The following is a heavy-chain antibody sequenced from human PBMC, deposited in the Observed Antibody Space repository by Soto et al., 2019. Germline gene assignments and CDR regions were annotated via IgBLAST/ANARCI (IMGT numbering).Heavy chain of an antibody. V-gene: IGHV3-30*18. J-gene: IGHJ4*02. CDR1: GFTFSSYS. CDR2: ISYDGSNK. Sequence: QVQLVESGGGVVQPGRSLRLSCAASGFTFSSYSMHWVRQAPGKGLEWVAVISYDGSNKYYADSVKGRFTISRDNSKNTLYLQMNSLRAEDTAVYYCAKDRPQYSSGWYYFDYWGQGTLVTVSS. D-gene: IGHD6-19*01. CDR3: AKDRPQYSSGWYYFDY.